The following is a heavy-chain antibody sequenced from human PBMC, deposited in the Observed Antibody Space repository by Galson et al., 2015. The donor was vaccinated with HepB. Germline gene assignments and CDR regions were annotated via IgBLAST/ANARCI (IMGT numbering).Heavy chain of an antibody. Sequence: SVKVSCKASGDIFTGYHIHWVRQAPGQGLEWMGRMNFSSGGTNYAQKFQGRVTMIRDTSIHTAYMELIRLRSDDTAVYFCARAQYSSPEGGYWGQGTLVAVSS. D-gene: IGHD6-19*01. CDR3: ARAQYSSPEGGY. CDR1: GDIFTGYH. V-gene: IGHV1-2*06. CDR2: MNFSSGGT. J-gene: IGHJ4*02.